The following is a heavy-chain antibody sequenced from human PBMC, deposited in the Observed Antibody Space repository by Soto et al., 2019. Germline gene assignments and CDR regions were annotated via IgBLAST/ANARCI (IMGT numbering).Heavy chain of an antibody. V-gene: IGHV1-3*01. CDR1: GYTFTSYA. Sequence: ASVKVSCKASGYTFTSYAMHWVRQAPGQRLEWMGWINAGNGNTKYSQKFQGRVTITRDTSASTAYMELSSLRSEDTAVYYCARVGVYGDYNNWFDPWGQGTLVTVSS. CDR2: INAGNGNT. D-gene: IGHD4-17*01. J-gene: IGHJ5*02. CDR3: ARVGVYGDYNNWFDP.